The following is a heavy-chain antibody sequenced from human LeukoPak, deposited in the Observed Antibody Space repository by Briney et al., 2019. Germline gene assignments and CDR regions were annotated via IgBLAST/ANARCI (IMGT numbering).Heavy chain of an antibody. Sequence: PGGSLTLSCAASGLPFTNAWMSWVRQAPGKGLEWVGRIKSKSYGGPADYAAPVNGRFAISRDDSKQMLHLQMDSLKTEDTAVYYCATVGYDFWSGYHEEGPDYWGQGTLVTVSS. CDR2: IKSKSYGGPA. J-gene: IGHJ4*02. CDR1: GLPFTNAW. D-gene: IGHD3-3*01. CDR3: ATVGYDFWSGYHEEGPDY. V-gene: IGHV3-15*01.